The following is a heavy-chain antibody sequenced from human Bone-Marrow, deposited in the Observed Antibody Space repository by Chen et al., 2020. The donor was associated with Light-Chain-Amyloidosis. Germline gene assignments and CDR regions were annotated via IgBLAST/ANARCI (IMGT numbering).Heavy chain of an antibody. CDR2: IYHSGST. J-gene: IGHJ6*02. V-gene: IGHV4-4*02. CDR1: GGSISSINW. D-gene: IGHD6-6*01. CDR3: ARAVRIAARRAGGYYGMDV. Sequence: QVQLQEPGPGLGKPSGTRSLTCAVPGGSISSINWWSWVRQPPGKGLEWIGEIYHSGSTNYNPSLKSRVTISVDKSKNQFSLKLSSVTAADTAVYYCARAVRIAARRAGGYYGMDVWGQGTTVTVSS.